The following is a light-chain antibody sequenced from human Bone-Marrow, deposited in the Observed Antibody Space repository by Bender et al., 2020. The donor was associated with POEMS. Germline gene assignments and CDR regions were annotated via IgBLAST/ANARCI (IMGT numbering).Light chain of an antibody. CDR2: SSH. J-gene: IGLJ3*02. CDR3: AVWDDSLNGWV. Sequence: QSVLTQPPSASGTPGQRVTISCSGGSSNIGAHAVNWYQHLPGTAPKLLIYSSHRRPSEVPDRFSGSRSCTSASLAISGLQSEDDADYYCAVWDDSLNGWVFGGGTKLTVL. V-gene: IGLV1-44*01. CDR1: SSNIGAHA.